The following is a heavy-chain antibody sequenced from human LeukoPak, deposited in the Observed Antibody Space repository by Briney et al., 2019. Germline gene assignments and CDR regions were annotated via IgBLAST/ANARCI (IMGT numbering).Heavy chain of an antibody. CDR3: ALGSGYYPPNFDY. CDR2: ISGSGGST. CDR1: GFTFSSYA. Sequence: GGSLRPSCAASGFTFSSYAMSWVRQAPGKGLEWVSAISGSGGSTYYADSVKGRFTISRDNSKNTLYLQMNSLRAEDTAVYYCALGSGYYPPNFDYWGQGTLVTVSS. D-gene: IGHD3-22*01. V-gene: IGHV3-23*01. J-gene: IGHJ4*02.